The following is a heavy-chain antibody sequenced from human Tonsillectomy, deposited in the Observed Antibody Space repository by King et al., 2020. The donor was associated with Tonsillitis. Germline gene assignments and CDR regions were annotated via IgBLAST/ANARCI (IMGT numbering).Heavy chain of an antibody. CDR1: GYTFTGYY. D-gene: IGHD2-2*01. V-gene: IGHV1-2*02. CDR2: INPNSVGT. Sequence: VQLVESGAEVKKPGASVKVSCKASGYTFTGYYMHWVRQAPGQGLEWMVWINPNSVGTNYAQKFPGRVTMTRETSFSTAYMELSRLRSDDTAVYYCARDPNYCSSTSCYPNDAFDIWGQGTMVTVSS. J-gene: IGHJ3*02. CDR3: ARDPNYCSSTSCYPNDAFDI.